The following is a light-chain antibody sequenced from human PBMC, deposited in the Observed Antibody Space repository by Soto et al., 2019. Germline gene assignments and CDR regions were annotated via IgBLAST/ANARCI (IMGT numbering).Light chain of an antibody. CDR1: NIGSKS. J-gene: IGLJ6*01. CDR3: QVWDSSSDHHV. Sequence: SYELTQPPSVSVAPGKTARISCGGNNIGSKSVHWYQLKPGQAPVLVIYYDSDRPSGIPERFSGSNSGNTATLTISRVEAGDEADYYCQVWDSSSDHHVFGSGTKLTVL. V-gene: IGLV3-21*04. CDR2: YDS.